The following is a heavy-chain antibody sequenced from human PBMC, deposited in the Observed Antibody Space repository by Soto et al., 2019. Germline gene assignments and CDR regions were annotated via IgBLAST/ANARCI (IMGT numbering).Heavy chain of an antibody. J-gene: IGHJ5*01. CDR3: ASNTYYDDSSGLRWFDS. Sequence: GASVEASSKDSRVTNNSYSLSSVRQSTGQGLEWMGGIIPIFGTANYAQKFQGRVTITADESTSTAYMELSSLRSEDTAVYYCASNTYYDDSSGLRWFDSWCQGTLVTVS. CDR2: IIPIFGTA. V-gene: IGHV1-69*13. CDR1: RVTNNSYS. D-gene: IGHD3-22*01.